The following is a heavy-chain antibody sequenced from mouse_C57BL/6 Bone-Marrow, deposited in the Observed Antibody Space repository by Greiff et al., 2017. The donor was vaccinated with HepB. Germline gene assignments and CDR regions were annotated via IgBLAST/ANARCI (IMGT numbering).Heavy chain of an antibody. CDR1: EYAFPSHD. J-gene: IGHJ4*01. CDR3: ERHGGYDGSSYNAMDY. CDR2: INSDGGST. V-gene: IGHV5-2*01. Sequence: EVKLQESGGGLVQPGESLKLSCESNEYAFPSHDMSWVRKTPEKRLELVAAINSDGGSTYYPDTMERRFIISRDNTKKTLYLQMSSLRSEDTALYYCERHGGYDGSSYNAMDYWGQGTSVTVSS. D-gene: IGHD1-1*01.